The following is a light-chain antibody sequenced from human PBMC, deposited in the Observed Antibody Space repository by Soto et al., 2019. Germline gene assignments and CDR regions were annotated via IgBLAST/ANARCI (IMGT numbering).Light chain of an antibody. CDR3: AAWDDSLNGVV. CDR1: SSNVGSYT. J-gene: IGLJ2*01. V-gene: IGLV1-44*01. Sequence: QSVLTQPPSASGTPGQRVTSSCSGSSSNVGSYTVYWYQQLPGTAPKVLIYSGNRRPSGVPARFSGSKSGTSASLAISGLQSEDEADYYCAAWDDSLNGVVFGGGTKLTVL. CDR2: SGN.